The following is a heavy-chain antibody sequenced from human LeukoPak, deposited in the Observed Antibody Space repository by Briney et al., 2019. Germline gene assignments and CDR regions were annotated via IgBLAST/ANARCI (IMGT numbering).Heavy chain of an antibody. V-gene: IGHV3-30*04. CDR1: GFTFSSYA. J-gene: IGHJ6*04. D-gene: IGHD2-2*01. CDR2: ISYDGSNK. CDR3: ARNDIVVVPAAIL. Sequence: GGSVRLSCAASGFTFSSYAMHWVRQAPGKGLEWVAVISYDGSNKYYADSVKGRFTISRDNSKNTLYLQMNGLRAEDTAVYYCARNDIVVVPAAILWGKGTTVTVSS.